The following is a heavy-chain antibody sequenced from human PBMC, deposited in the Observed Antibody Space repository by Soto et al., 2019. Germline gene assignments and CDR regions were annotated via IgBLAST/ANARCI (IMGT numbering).Heavy chain of an antibody. J-gene: IGHJ4*02. CDR1: GYTFTSYA. D-gene: IGHD6-19*01. Sequence: ASVKVSCKASGYTFTSYAMHWVRQAPGQRLEWMGWINAGNGNTKYSQKFQGRVTITTDTSTSTAYMELRSLRSDDTAVYYCASISVAGTLNYWGQGTLVTVSS. V-gene: IGHV1-3*01. CDR2: INAGNGNT. CDR3: ASISVAGTLNY.